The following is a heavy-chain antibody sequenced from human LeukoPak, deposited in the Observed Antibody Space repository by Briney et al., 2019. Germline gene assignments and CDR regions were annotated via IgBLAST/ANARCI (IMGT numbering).Heavy chain of an antibody. CDR3: AVLSTVTTSSGAFDI. J-gene: IGHJ3*02. V-gene: IGHV3-74*01. CDR1: GSTFSSYW. Sequence: GGSLRLSCAGSGSTFSSYWMHWVRHAPGKGLVWVSRIKTDGTTTYYADSVKGRFTISRDNAKNSLYLQMNSLRAEDTAVYYCAVLSTVTTSSGAFDIWGQGTMVTVSS. CDR2: IKTDGTTT. D-gene: IGHD4-17*01.